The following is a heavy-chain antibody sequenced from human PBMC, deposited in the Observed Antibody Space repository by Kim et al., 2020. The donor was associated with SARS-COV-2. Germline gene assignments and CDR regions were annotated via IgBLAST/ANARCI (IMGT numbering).Heavy chain of an antibody. CDR1: GGSFSGYY. D-gene: IGHD3-10*01. V-gene: IGHV4-34*01. CDR3: ARGSGSGSPPRIRSFDP. CDR2: INHSGST. J-gene: IGHJ5*02. Sequence: SETLSLTCAVYGGSFSGYYWSWIRQPPGKGLEWIGEINHSGSTNYNPSLKSRVTISVDTSKNQFSLKLSSVTAADTAVYYCARGSGSGSPPRIRSFDPWGQGTLVTVSS.